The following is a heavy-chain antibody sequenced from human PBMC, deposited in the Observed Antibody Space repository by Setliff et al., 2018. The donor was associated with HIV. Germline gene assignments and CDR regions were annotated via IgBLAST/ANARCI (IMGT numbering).Heavy chain of an antibody. J-gene: IGHJ4*02. Sequence: SETLSLTCDVSGGSISAFYWSWIRQSPRWGLEWIGYVHTSGSSNYNLSLKSRATISVDTSTNQVSLKLTSLTAADTAVYYCVRGGTGWLRGLFDYWGRGILVTVSS. CDR1: GGSISAFY. V-gene: IGHV4-4*08. D-gene: IGHD5-12*01. CDR2: VHTSGSS. CDR3: VRGGTGWLRGLFDY.